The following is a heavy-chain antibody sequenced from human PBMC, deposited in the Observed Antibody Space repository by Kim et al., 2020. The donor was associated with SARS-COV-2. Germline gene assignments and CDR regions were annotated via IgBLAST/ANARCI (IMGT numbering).Heavy chain of an antibody. V-gene: IGHV3-43*01. J-gene: IGHJ6*02. CDR2: ISWDGGST. Sequence: GGSLRLSCAASGFTFDDYTMHWVRQAPGKGLEWVSLISWDGGSTYYADSVKGRFTISRDNSKNSLYLQMNSLRTEDTALYYCAKDMGSSSQYGMDVWGQGTTVTVSS. D-gene: IGHD6-13*01. CDR3: AKDMGSSSQYGMDV. CDR1: GFTFDDYT.